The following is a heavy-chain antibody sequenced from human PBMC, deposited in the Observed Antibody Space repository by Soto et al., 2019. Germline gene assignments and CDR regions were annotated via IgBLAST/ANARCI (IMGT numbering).Heavy chain of an antibody. Sequence: QVQLVQSGAEVKKPGSSVKVSCKASGGTFSSYAISWVRQAPGQGLEWMGGSIPIFGTANYAQKFQGRGTIPAAESTSTAYMERGSLRSEDTAVYYCARQDSNSHGLGGYWGQGTLVTVSS. J-gene: IGHJ4*02. V-gene: IGHV1-69*12. CDR3: ARQDSNSHGLGGY. D-gene: IGHD2-15*01. CDR1: GGTFSSYA. CDR2: SIPIFGTA.